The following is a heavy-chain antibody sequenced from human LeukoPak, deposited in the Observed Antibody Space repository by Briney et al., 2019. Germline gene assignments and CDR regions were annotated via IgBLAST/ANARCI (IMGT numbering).Heavy chain of an antibody. D-gene: IGHD2-15*01. CDR1: GFTFRSYA. CDR2: TTGSGDKL. V-gene: IGHV3-23*01. CDR3: ARYENGGIDY. Sequence: SGGSLRLSCTASGFTFRSYALSWVRKAPGKGLEWVSATTGSGDKLFYADSVKGRFTISRDNSKNTLYLQMNNLRAEDTAVYYCARYENGGIDYWGQGTLVTVSS. J-gene: IGHJ4*02.